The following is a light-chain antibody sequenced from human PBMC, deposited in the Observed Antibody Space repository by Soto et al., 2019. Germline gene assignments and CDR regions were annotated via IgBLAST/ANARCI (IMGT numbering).Light chain of an antibody. CDR1: QSIISY. J-gene: IGKJ4*01. CDR3: QQSYIMPLT. V-gene: IGKV1-39*01. CDR2: AAS. Sequence: DIQMTQSPSSLSASVGDSVTITCRASQSIISYLNWYQQKPGRAPRLLIYAASTLQSGVPSRFSCSGSGTDFTLTINSLQPDDVAAYYCQQSYIMPLTFGGGTNVDIK.